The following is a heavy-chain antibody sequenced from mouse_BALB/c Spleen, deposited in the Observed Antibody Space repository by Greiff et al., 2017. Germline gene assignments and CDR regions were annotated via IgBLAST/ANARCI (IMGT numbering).Heavy chain of an antibody. V-gene: IGHV5-6-4*01. J-gene: IGHJ3*01. CDR3: TIEDYGSSRTWFAY. D-gene: IGHD1-1*01. CDR1: GFTFSSYT. CDR2: ISSGGSYT. Sequence: EVKLVESGGGLVKPGGSLKLSCAASGFTFSSYTMSWVRQTPEKRLEWVATISSGGSYTYYPDSVKGRFTISRDNAKNTLYLQMSSLKSEDTAMYYCTIEDYGSSRTWFAYWGQGTLVTVSA.